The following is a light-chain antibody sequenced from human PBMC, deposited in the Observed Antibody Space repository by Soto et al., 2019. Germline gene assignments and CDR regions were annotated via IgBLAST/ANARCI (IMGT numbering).Light chain of an antibody. CDR3: ASYTSSRLWV. V-gene: IGLV2-14*01. CDR2: EVS. CDR1: SGDVGGYNF. J-gene: IGLJ3*02. Sequence: QSALTQPASVSGSPGQSITISCTGTSGDVGGYNFVSWFQQHPGKAPKLIIYEVSNRPSGVSNRFSGSKSGNTASLTISGLQAEDETSYYCASYTSSRLWVFGGWTKLTVL.